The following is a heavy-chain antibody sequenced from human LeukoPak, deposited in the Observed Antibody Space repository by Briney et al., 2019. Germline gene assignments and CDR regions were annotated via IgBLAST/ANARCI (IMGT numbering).Heavy chain of an antibody. CDR1: GGSMSSYY. Sequence: PSETLSLTCSVSGGSMSSYYWSWIRQPPGKGLEWLGYIHYSGRTNYDPSLRSRVSISINTSKNQFSLKLSSVTAADTAVCYCARLESAAAGNRWFDPWGQGILVTVSS. CDR2: IHYSGRT. CDR3: ARLESAAAGNRWFDP. D-gene: IGHD6-13*01. V-gene: IGHV4-59*12. J-gene: IGHJ5*02.